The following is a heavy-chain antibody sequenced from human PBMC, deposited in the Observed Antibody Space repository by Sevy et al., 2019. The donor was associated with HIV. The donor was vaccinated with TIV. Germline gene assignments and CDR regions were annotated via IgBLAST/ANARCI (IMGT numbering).Heavy chain of an antibody. CDR3: AKDPPTHNYYGSSGYFDN. J-gene: IGHJ5*02. CDR1: GFTFSSYA. Sequence: QLGGSLRLSCAASGFTFSSYAMSWVRQAPEKGLEWVSVISDSGGNTYYADSVKGRFTISRDNSRNTLYLQMNSLRAEDTAVYYCAKDPPTHNYYGSSGYFDNWGQGTLVTVSS. D-gene: IGHD3-22*01. V-gene: IGHV3-23*01. CDR2: ISDSGGNT.